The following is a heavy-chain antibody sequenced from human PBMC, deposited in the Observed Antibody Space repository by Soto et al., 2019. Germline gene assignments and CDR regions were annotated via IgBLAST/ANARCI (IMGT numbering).Heavy chain of an antibody. V-gene: IGHV1-8*01. D-gene: IGHD6-6*01. J-gene: IGHJ5*02. CDR1: GYTFTSYD. CDR3: AREGYSSSSGSRGNWFEP. CDR2: MSPNSANT. Sequence: ASVKVSCKASGYTFTSYDINWVRQATGQGLEWMGWMSPNSANTGYAQKFQGRVTMTRNTSISTAYMELSSLRSEDTAVYYCAREGYSSSSGSRGNWFEPWRQGTMVTVPS.